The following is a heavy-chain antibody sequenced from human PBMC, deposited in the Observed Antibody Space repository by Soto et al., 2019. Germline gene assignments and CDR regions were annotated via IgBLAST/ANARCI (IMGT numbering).Heavy chain of an antibody. CDR3: ARGKSIFYGMDV. V-gene: IGHV3-11*01. CDR1: GFTCSDYY. Sequence: GGSLRLSCAASGFTCSDYYISWIRQAPGKGLEWVSYISSSGTIIYHADSVKGRFTISRDNAKNSLFLQMNSLRAEDTAVYYCARGKSIFYGMDVWGQGTTVTVSS. CDR2: ISSSGTII. D-gene: IGHD2-15*01. J-gene: IGHJ6*02.